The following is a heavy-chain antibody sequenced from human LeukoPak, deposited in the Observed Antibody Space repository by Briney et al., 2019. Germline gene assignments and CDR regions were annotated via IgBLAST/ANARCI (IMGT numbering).Heavy chain of an antibody. CDR2: ISSSSSYI. J-gene: IGHJ4*02. CDR3: ARASYGSGSYDLYYFDY. CDR1: GFTFSSYS. Sequence: KPGGSLRLSCAASGFTFSSYSMNWVRQAPGKGLEWVSSISSSSSYIYYAASVKGRFTISRDNAKNSLYLQMNSLRAEDTAVYYCARASYGSGSYDLYYFDYWGQGTLVTVSS. D-gene: IGHD3-10*01. V-gene: IGHV3-21*01.